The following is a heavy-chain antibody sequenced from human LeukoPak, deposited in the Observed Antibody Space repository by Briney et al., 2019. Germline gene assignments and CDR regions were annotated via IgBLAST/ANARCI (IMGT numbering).Heavy chain of an antibody. CDR2: VYSSGST. CDR1: GGSISSYS. J-gene: IGHJ4*02. Sequence: KASETLSLTCTVSGGSISSYSWSWIRQPPGKGLEWIGYVYSSGSTNYNPSLKSRVTISVDTSKNQFSLKLTSVTAADTAVYYCARGAGDYDSDWGQGTLVTVSS. D-gene: IGHD3-22*01. V-gene: IGHV4-59*01. CDR3: ARGAGDYDSD.